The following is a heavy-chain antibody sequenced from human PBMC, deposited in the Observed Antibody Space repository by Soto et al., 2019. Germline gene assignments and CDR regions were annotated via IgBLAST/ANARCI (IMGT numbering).Heavy chain of an antibody. Sequence: EVQLLESGGGLVQPGGSLRLSCAASGFTFSSYAMSWVRQAPGKGLEWVSAISGSGGSTYYADSVKGRFTISRDNSKNTRYLQMNSLRAEDTAVEYWAKEWSYSSGWSRVDYWGQGTLVTVSS. D-gene: IGHD6-19*01. J-gene: IGHJ4*02. CDR3: AKEWSYSSGWSRVDY. CDR1: GFTFSSYA. V-gene: IGHV3-23*01. CDR2: ISGSGGST.